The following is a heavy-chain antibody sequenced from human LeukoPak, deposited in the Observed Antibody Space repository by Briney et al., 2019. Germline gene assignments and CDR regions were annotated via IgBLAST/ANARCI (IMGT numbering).Heavy chain of an antibody. CDR2: INPNSSGT. CDR1: GYTFTGYY. D-gene: IGHD3-10*01. V-gene: IGHV1-2*02. Sequence: ASVTVSCKASGYTFTGYYMHWVRQAPGQGLEWMGWINPNSSGTNYAQKFQGRVTMTRDTSISTAYMELSRLRSDDTAVYYCARVIILDWYFDLWGRGTLVTVSS. J-gene: IGHJ2*01. CDR3: ARVIILDWYFDL.